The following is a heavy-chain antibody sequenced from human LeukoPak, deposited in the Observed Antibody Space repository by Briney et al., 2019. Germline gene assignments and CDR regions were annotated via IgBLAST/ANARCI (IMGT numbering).Heavy chain of an antibody. V-gene: IGHV4-39*07. Sequence: SETLSLTCTVSGGSISSSSYYWGWIRQPPGKGLEWIGNIYYSESTHYNPSLKSRVTISVDTSKNQFSLKLSSVTAADTAVYYCATQSSGPRGLGWFDPWGQGTLVTVSS. CDR1: GGSISSSSYY. J-gene: IGHJ5*02. CDR3: ATQSSGPRGLGWFDP. D-gene: IGHD3-22*01. CDR2: IYYSEST.